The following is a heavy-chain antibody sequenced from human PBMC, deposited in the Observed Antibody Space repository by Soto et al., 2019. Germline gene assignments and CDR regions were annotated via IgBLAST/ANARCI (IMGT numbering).Heavy chain of an antibody. Sequence: GSLTLSCAASGFTLSYYWMSWVRQAPGKGLEWVANIKEDGSEKYYVDSVKGRFTISRDNAQNSVFLQMNSLRAEDTAIYYCARDCSGGSCQYCGQGTLVTVSS. J-gene: IGHJ4*02. CDR1: GFTLSYYW. V-gene: IGHV3-7*01. CDR2: IKEDGSEK. D-gene: IGHD2-15*01. CDR3: ARDCSGGSCQY.